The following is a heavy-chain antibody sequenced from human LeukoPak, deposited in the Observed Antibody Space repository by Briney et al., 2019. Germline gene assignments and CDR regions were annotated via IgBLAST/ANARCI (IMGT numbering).Heavy chain of an antibody. Sequence: PSQTLSLTCTVSGGSISSSSYYWGWIRQPPGKGLEWIGSIYYSGSTYYNPSLKSRVTISVDTSKNQFSLKLSSVTAADTAVYYCARLFKSYGYEYFDYWGQGTLVTVSS. CDR2: IYYSGST. J-gene: IGHJ4*02. D-gene: IGHD5-18*01. V-gene: IGHV4-39*01. CDR3: ARLFKSYGYEYFDY. CDR1: GGSISSSSYY.